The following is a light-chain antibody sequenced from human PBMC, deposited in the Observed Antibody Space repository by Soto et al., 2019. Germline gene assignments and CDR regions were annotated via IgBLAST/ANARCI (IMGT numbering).Light chain of an antibody. CDR1: SSDVGGQKL. Sequence: QSVLTQPASVSGSPGQSITISCTGTSSDVGGQKLVSWYQQHPGKAPKVLLYEGSERPSGVSDRFSGSKSGNTASLTISGLQAEDEADYYCCSYAGSTPWVFGGGTKLTVL. CDR3: CSYAGSTPWV. V-gene: IGLV2-23*01. CDR2: EGS. J-gene: IGLJ3*02.